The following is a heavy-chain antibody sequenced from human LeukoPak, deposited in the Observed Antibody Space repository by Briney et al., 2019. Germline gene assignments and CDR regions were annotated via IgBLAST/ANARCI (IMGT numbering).Heavy chain of an antibody. D-gene: IGHD1-26*01. Sequence: GGSLRLSCAASGFTFSSHSMNWVRQAPGKGLEWVSFISSSSTTIYYADSVKGRFTISRDNAKNSLYLQVNSLRDEDTAVYYCAKSESYRFDYWGQGTLVTVSS. CDR2: ISSSSTTI. CDR1: GFTFSSHS. CDR3: AKSESYRFDY. J-gene: IGHJ4*02. V-gene: IGHV3-48*02.